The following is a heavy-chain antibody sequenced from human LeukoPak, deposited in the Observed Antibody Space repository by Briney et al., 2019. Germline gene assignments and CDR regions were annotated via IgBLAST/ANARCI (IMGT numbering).Heavy chain of an antibody. D-gene: IGHD3-16*01. J-gene: IGHJ6*04. CDR2: IYYSGST. CDR1: GGSVSSGGYY. CDR3: ATSIGAVYYYYGMDV. V-gene: IGHV4-31*03. Sequence: SQTLSLTCTVSGGSVSSGGYYWSWIRQHPGKGLEWIGYIYYSGSTYYNPSLKSRVTISVDTSKNQFSLKLSSVTAADTAVYYCATSIGAVYYYYGMDVWGKGTTVTVSS.